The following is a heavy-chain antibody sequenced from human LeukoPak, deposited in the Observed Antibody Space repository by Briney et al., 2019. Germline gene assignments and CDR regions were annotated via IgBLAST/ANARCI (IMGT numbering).Heavy chain of an antibody. V-gene: IGHV3-30*02. CDR2: IRNDGSKK. Sequence: GGSLRLSCEASGFTFSSFGMHWVRQAPGKGLGWVAFIRNDGSKKYYADSVKGRFTISRDNSKNTLYLQMNSLRAEDTAVYYCAKGSGSSLDIDYWGQGTLVTVSS. D-gene: IGHD5-18*01. CDR1: GFTFSSFG. J-gene: IGHJ4*02. CDR3: AKGSGSSLDIDY.